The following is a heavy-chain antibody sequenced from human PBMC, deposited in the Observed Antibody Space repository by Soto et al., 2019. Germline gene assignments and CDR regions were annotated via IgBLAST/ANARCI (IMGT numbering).Heavy chain of an antibody. Sequence: ASVKVSCKASGYTFTSYGISWVRQAPGQGLEWMGWISAYNGNTNYAQKLQGRVTMTTDTSTSTAYMELRSLRSDDTAVYYCAGSWTAILTFDYWGQGTLVTVSS. V-gene: IGHV1-18*01. J-gene: IGHJ4*02. CDR2: ISAYNGNT. CDR3: AGSWTAILTFDY. CDR1: GYTFTSYG. D-gene: IGHD2-21*02.